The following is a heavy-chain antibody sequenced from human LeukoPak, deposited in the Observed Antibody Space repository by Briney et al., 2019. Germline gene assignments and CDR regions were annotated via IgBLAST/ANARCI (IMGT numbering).Heavy chain of an antibody. CDR2: ISWNSGSI. CDR1: GFTFDDYA. Sequence: GGSLRLSCAASGFTFDDYAMHWVRQAPGKGLERVSGISWNSGSIGYADSVKGRFTISRDNAKNSLYLQMNSLRAEDTALYYCAKDLYPVPAATNWFDPWGQGTLVTVSS. V-gene: IGHV3-9*01. J-gene: IGHJ5*02. D-gene: IGHD2-2*01. CDR3: AKDLYPVPAATNWFDP.